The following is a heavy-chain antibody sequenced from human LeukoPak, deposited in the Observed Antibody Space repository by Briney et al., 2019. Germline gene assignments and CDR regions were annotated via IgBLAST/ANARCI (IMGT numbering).Heavy chain of an antibody. Sequence: GGSLRLSCAASGFTFSSYEMNWVRQAPGKGLEWVSYISGSGSTIYYADSVKGRFTTSRDNAKNSLYLQMNSLRAEDTAVYYCARSPIAAAGTAFDYWGQGTLVTVSS. CDR3: ARSPIAAAGTAFDY. CDR1: GFTFSSYE. CDR2: ISGSGSTI. V-gene: IGHV3-48*03. D-gene: IGHD6-13*01. J-gene: IGHJ4*02.